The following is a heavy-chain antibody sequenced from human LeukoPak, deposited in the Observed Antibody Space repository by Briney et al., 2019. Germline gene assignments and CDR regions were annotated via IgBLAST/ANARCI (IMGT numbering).Heavy chain of an antibody. D-gene: IGHD2-2*01. Sequence: SETLSLTCTVSGGSISSYYWSWIRQPAGQGLGWIGRIYSSGSTNYNPSLKSRVTISVDTSKNQFSLKLSSVTAADTAVYYCARLGIVVVPAAIAVPDYYYYYMDVWGKGTTVTVSS. CDR2: IYSSGST. J-gene: IGHJ6*03. CDR3: ARLGIVVVPAAIAVPDYYYYYMDV. CDR1: GGSISSYY. V-gene: IGHV4-4*07.